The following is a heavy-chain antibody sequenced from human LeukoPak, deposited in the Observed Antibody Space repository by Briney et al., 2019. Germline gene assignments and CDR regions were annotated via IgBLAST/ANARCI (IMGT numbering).Heavy chain of an antibody. V-gene: IGHV3-49*04. J-gene: IGHJ4*02. D-gene: IGHD3-22*01. CDR2: IRSKAYGGTT. CDR3: TTKTYYYDSSGYYGWNY. CDR1: GFTFGDYA. Sequence: GGSLRLSCTASGFTFGDYAMSWVRQAPGKGLEWVGFIRSKAYGGTTEYAASVKGRFTISRDDSKSIAYLQMNSLKAEDTAVYYCTTKTYYYDSSGYYGWNYWGQGTLVTVSS.